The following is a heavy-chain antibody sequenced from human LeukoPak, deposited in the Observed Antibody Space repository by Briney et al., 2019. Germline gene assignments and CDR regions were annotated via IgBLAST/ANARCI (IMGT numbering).Heavy chain of an antibody. D-gene: IGHD1-26*01. CDR1: GGSFNTDY. CDR3: ARLVGSTLDDY. Sequence: SETLSLTCAVYGGSFNTDYWSWLRQPPGKGLEWIGEINHSGSTNYNPSLKSRVTISVDTSNNQFSLNLNSVTAADTAVYYCARLVGSTLDDYWGQGTLVTVSS. J-gene: IGHJ4*02. V-gene: IGHV4-34*01. CDR2: INHSGST.